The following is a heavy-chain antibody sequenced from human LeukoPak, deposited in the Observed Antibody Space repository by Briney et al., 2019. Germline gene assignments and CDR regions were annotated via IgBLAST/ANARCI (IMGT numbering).Heavy chain of an antibody. V-gene: IGHV3-11*01. CDR1: GFTFSDYY. Sequence: GGSLRLSCATSGFTFSDYYMTWIRQAPGRGLEWVAYINSGGGPIHYAVSVRGRFTISRDNAKNSLYLQMNSLRAEDTAVYYCPRRLDFGDYGNGFDYWGQGSQVTVSS. D-gene: IGHD4-17*01. CDR3: PRRLDFGDYGNGFDY. J-gene: IGHJ4*02. CDR2: INSGGGPI.